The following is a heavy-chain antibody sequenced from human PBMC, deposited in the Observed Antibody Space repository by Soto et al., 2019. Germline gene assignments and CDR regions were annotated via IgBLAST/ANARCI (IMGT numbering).Heavy chain of an antibody. V-gene: IGHV5-51*01. CDR1: GYTFANYW. CDR3: ARGNVANYFEP. D-gene: IGHD1-7*01. Sequence: GESLKISCQSSGYTFANYWIVWVRQMPGKGLEWMGIIYPSDSTVKYSTSVQGQVTMSVDKSISTAYLQWSSLKASDAAVYYCARGNVANYFEPWGQGTLGTVSS. CDR2: IYPSDSTV. J-gene: IGHJ5*02.